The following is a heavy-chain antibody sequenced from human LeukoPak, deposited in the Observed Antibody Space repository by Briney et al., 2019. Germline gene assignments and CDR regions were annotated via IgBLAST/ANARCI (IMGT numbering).Heavy chain of an antibody. Sequence: GGSLRLSCAASGFTVSSNYMSWVRQAPGKGLEWVSVIYSGGSTYYADSVKGRFTISRDNSKNTLCLQMNSLRAEDTAVYYCARGSLRFGEFVDYWGQGTPVTVSS. D-gene: IGHD3-10*01. CDR3: ARGSLRFGEFVDY. J-gene: IGHJ4*02. CDR1: GFTVSSNY. V-gene: IGHV3-66*01. CDR2: IYSGGST.